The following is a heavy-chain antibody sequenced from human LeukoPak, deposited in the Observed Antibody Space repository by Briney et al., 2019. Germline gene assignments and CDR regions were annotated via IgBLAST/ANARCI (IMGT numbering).Heavy chain of an antibody. J-gene: IGHJ6*03. CDR2: IYYSGST. D-gene: IGHD3-10*01. CDR3: ARVPYYGSGSYPPYMDV. Sequence: SETLSLTCTVSGGSISSYYWSWIRQPPGKGLEWIGYIYYSGSTNYNPSLKSRVTISVDTSKNQFSLKLSSVTAADTAVYYCARVPYYGSGSYPPYMDVWGKGTTVTISS. V-gene: IGHV4-59*01. CDR1: GGSISSYY.